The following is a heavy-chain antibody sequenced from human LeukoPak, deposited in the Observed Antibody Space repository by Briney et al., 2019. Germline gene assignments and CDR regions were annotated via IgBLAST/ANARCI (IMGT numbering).Heavy chain of an antibody. D-gene: IGHD2-2*02. CDR2: IYYSGST. V-gene: IGHV4-59*01. J-gene: IGHJ4*02. CDR3: AREYCSSTSCYIY. CDR1: GGSISSYY. Sequence: SETLSLTCTVSGGSISSYYWSWIRQPPGKGLEWIGYIYYSGSTNYNPSLKSRVTISVDTSKNQFSLKLSSVTAADTAVYYCAREYCSSTSCYIYWGQGTLVTVSS.